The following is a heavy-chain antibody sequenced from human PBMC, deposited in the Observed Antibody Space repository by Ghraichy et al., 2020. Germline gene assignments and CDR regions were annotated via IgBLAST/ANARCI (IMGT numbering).Heavy chain of an antibody. V-gene: IGHV3-7*03. CDR2: IKQEGSQN. CDR3: ARDRGYIDGRGYYDVLAI. J-gene: IGHJ3*02. Sequence: GGSLRLSCAASGFTFSSYWMTWVRQAPGKGLEWVATIKQEGSQNYYVDSVTGRFTISRDNAKNSLYLQMNSLRAEDTAVYYCARDRGYIDGRGYYDVLAIWGQGTMVT. CDR1: GFTFSSYW. D-gene: IGHD3-22*01.